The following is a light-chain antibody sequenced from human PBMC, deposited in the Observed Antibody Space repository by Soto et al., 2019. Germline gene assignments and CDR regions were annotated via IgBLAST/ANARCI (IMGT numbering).Light chain of an antibody. V-gene: IGKV1-39*01. CDR2: AAS. Sequence: DIQMTQSPSSLSASVGDRVTITCLASQSISSYVNWYQQKPGNAPKLLIYAASSLQRGVPSRFSGSGSGTDFTLTISSLQPEDFATYYCQQSYSTPLTFGGGTKVEIK. J-gene: IGKJ4*01. CDR3: QQSYSTPLT. CDR1: QSISSY.